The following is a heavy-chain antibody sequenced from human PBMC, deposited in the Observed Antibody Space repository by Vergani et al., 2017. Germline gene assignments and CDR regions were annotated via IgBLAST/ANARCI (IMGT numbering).Heavy chain of an antibody. CDR1: GGSISSYY. J-gene: IGHJ3*02. D-gene: IGHD4-17*01. V-gene: IGHV4-59*01. CDR3: ARQTTVLADAFDI. Sequence: QVQLQESGPGLVKPSETLSLTCTVSGGSISSYYWSWIRQPPGKGLEWIGYIYYSGSTNYNPSLKSRVTISVDTSKNQFSLKLSSVTAADTAVYYCARQTTVLADAFDIWGQGTMVTVSS. CDR2: IYYSGST.